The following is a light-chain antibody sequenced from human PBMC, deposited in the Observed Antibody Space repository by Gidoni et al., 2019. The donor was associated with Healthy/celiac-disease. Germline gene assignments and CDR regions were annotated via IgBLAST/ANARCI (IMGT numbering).Light chain of an antibody. V-gene: IGKV1-27*01. CDR2: AAS. Sequence: DIQMTQSPSSLSASVGDRVPITCRASQGISYYLAWYQQKPGKVPKLLIYAASTLQSGVPSLFSGSGSGTNFTLTISSLQHEDVATYYCQKYNSAWTFGQGTKVEIK. J-gene: IGKJ1*01. CDR3: QKYNSAWT. CDR1: QGISYY.